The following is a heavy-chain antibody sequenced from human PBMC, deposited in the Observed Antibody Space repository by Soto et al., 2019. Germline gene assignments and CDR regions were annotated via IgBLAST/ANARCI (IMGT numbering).Heavy chain of an antibody. CDR2: IIPIFGTA. D-gene: IGHD2-15*01. V-gene: IGHV1-69*13. CDR3: ARPIRQGYCSGGSCYSGSYYGMDV. CDR1: GGTFSSYA. J-gene: IGHJ6*02. Sequence: SVKVSCKASGGTFSSYAISWVRQAPGQGLEWMGGIIPIFGTANYAQKFQGRVTITADESTSTAYMELSSLRSEDTAVYYCARPIRQGYCSGGSCYSGSYYGMDVWGQGTTVTVSS.